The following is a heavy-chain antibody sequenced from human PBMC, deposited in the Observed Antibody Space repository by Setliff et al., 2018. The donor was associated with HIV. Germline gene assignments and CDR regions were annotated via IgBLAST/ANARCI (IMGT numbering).Heavy chain of an antibody. Sequence: ASVKVSCKASGYSFINYGINWVRQAPGQGLEWMGWISTFNGDTNFAQKLQGRVTMTTDTSTSTAYMELRSLRSDDTAVYYCARGGGGYNFWSGYPSFDYWGQGTLVTVSS. V-gene: IGHV1-18*01. D-gene: IGHD3-3*01. CDR2: ISTFNGDT. J-gene: IGHJ4*02. CDR3: ARGGGGYNFWSGYPSFDY. CDR1: GYSFINYG.